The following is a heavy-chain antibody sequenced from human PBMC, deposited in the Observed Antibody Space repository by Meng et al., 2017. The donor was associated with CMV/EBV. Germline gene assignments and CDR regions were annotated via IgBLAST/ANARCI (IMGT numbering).Heavy chain of an antibody. V-gene: IGHV1-2*02. Sequence: ASVKVSCKASGYTFTGYYMHWVRQAPGQGREWMGWINPNSGGTNYAQKFQGRVTMTRDTSISTAYMELSRLRSDDTAVYYCARDASPAGWFGELLYYFDYWGQGTLVTVSS. CDR2: INPNSGGT. CDR1: GYTFTGYY. CDR3: ARDASPAGWFGELLYYFDY. D-gene: IGHD3-10*01. J-gene: IGHJ4*02.